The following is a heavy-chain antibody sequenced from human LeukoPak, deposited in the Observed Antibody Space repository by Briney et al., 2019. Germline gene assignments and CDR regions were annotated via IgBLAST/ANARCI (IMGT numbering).Heavy chain of an antibody. J-gene: IGHJ4*02. CDR2: ICWNSGSI. D-gene: IGHD6-19*01. V-gene: IGHV3-9*03. Sequence: GGSLRLSCAASGFTFDDYAMHWVRQAPGKGLGWVSGICWNSGSIGYADSVKGRFTISRDNAKNSLYLQMNSLRAEDMALYYSAKDMYSSGWCYFDYWGQGTLVTVSS. CDR3: AKDMYSSGWCYFDY. CDR1: GFTFDDYA.